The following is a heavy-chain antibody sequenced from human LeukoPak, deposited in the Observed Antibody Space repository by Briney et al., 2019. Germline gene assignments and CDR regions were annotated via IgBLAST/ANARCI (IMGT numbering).Heavy chain of an antibody. D-gene: IGHD5-18*01. J-gene: IGHJ3*02. CDR1: GGSISSYY. CDR2: IYYSGST. Sequence: SETLSLTCTVSGGSISSYYWGWIRQPPGKGLEWIGYIYYSGSTNYNPSLKSRVTISVDTSKNQFSLKLSSVTAADTAVYYCARIQLWYDAFDIWGQGTMVTVSS. V-gene: IGHV4-59*01. CDR3: ARIQLWYDAFDI.